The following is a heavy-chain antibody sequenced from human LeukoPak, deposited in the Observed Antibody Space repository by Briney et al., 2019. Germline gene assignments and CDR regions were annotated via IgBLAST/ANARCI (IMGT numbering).Heavy chain of an antibody. Sequence: SETLSLTCIVSGGSISSYYWSWIRQPPGKGLEWIGYIYHTGSTKYNPSLKSRVTISVDTSKNQFSLKLSSVTAADTAVYYCARGTTTVTTPDYWGQGTLVTVSS. D-gene: IGHD4-17*01. CDR2: IYHTGST. J-gene: IGHJ4*02. V-gene: IGHV4-59*12. CDR3: ARGTTTVTTPDY. CDR1: GGSISSYY.